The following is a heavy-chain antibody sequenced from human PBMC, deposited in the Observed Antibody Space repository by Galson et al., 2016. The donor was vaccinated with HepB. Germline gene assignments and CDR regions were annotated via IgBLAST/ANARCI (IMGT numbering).Heavy chain of an antibody. Sequence: SLRLSCAASGFTFNNYALTWVRQAPGKGLEWVSTISDTGKKTFYDDSVKGRFIISRANSKNILYLQMNGLSVEDTAVYYCVKDRTASTWYWGVYGMDVWGKGTTVPVSS. CDR3: VKDRTASTWYWGVYGMDV. CDR2: ISDTGKKT. V-gene: IGHV3-23*01. J-gene: IGHJ6*04. CDR1: GFTFNNYA. D-gene: IGHD6-13*01.